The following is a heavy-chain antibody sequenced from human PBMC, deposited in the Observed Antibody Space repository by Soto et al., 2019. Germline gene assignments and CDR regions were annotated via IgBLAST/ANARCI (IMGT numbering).Heavy chain of an antibody. CDR1: GFTFSSYS. D-gene: IGHD2-15*01. Sequence: GSLRLSCAASGFTFSSYSMNWVRQAPGKGLEWVSSISSSSTYIYYADSVKGRFSISRDNAKNSLYLQMNSLRAEDTALYYCARTIDCSGSTCYNNWFDPWGQGTLVTVSS. CDR2: ISSSSTYI. CDR3: ARTIDCSGSTCYNNWFDP. J-gene: IGHJ5*02. V-gene: IGHV3-21*01.